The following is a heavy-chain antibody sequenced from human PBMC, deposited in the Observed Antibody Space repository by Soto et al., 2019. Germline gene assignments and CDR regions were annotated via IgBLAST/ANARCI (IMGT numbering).Heavy chain of an antibody. Sequence: YAMSWVRQAPGKGLEWVSSVSAGGDMTYYSDSVKGRFTISRDNSNNALFLQMNSLRAEDTALYYCARGDRGGSGSPASYYYSGLDVWGQGTTVTVSS. CDR3: ARGDRGGSGSPASYYYSGLDV. D-gene: IGHD3-10*01. CDR2: VSAGGDMT. CDR1: YA. J-gene: IGHJ6*02. V-gene: IGHV3-23*01.